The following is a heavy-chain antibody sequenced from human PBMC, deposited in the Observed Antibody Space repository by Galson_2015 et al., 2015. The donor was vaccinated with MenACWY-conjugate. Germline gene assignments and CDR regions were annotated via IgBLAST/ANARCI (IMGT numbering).Heavy chain of an antibody. CDR1: GFTFSRYA. CDR2: IDGRGANT. CDR3: ARVHCDETRCYGLPDEN. Sequence: SLRLSCAASGFTFSRYAMTWVRQAPGKGLEWVSSIDGRGANTYYMDSVRGRFSISRDNSKNTLYLQLNSLRADDSAVYLCARVHCDETRCYGLPDENWGQGTLVTVSS. J-gene: IGHJ4*02. D-gene: IGHD3-16*01. V-gene: IGHV3-23*01.